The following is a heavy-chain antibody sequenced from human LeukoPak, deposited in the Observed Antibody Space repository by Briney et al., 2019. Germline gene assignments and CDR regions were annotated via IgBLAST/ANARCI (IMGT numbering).Heavy chain of an antibody. J-gene: IGHJ4*02. CDR1: RCTFSNYG. CDR2: IWYDGSNK. V-gene: IGHV3-33*01. Sequence: PGRSLRLSCAASRCTFSNYGMHWVRQAPGKGLEWVAVIWYDGSNKYYADSVKGRFTISRDNSKNTLYLQMNSLRAEDTAVYYCARDLLLWFGELSSSLDNWGQGTLVTVSS. CDR3: ARDLLLWFGELSSSLDN. D-gene: IGHD3-10*01.